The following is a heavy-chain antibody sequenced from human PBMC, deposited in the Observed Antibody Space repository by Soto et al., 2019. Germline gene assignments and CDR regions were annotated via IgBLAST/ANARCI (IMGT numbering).Heavy chain of an antibody. CDR3: ARQTKSGYDLDY. CDR1: GYSFTIYW. J-gene: IGHJ4*02. CDR2: IDPSDSYT. V-gene: IGHV5-10-1*01. Sequence: GESLKSSGKGSGYSFTIYWISWVLQMPGKGLEWMGRIDPSDSYTNYSPSFQGHVTISADKSISTAYLQWSSLKASDTAMYYCARQTKSGYDLDYWGQGTLVTVSS. D-gene: IGHD5-12*01.